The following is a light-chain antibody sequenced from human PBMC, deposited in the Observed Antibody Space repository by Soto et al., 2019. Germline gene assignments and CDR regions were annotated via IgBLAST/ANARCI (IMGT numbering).Light chain of an antibody. CDR3: SSYTSGFYV. CDR1: SIDVGGYNY. V-gene: IGLV2-14*01. J-gene: IGLJ1*01. Sequence: QPALTQPASVSGSPGQSITISCTGTSIDVGGYNYVSWYQQHPGKAPKLMIYDVSDRPSGVSNRFSGSKSGNTASLTISGLQAEDEADYYCSSYTSGFYVFGTGTKVTVL. CDR2: DVS.